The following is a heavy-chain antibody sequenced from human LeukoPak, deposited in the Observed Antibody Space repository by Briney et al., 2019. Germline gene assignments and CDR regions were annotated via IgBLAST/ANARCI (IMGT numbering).Heavy chain of an antibody. V-gene: IGHV3-30-3*01. CDR3: ARAVSGDSYFDY. J-gene: IGHJ4*02. CDR1: GFTFSSYA. D-gene: IGHD4-17*01. Sequence: GGSLRLSCAASGFTFSSYAMSWVRQAPGKGLEWVAVILYDGSNKYYADSVKGRFTISRDNSKNTLYLQINSLRAEDTAVYYCARAVSGDSYFDYWGQGTLVTVSS. CDR2: ILYDGSNK.